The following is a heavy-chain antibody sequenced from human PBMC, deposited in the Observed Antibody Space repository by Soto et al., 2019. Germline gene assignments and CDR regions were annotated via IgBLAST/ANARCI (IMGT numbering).Heavy chain of an antibody. CDR3: AALDCSSTSCYYNWFDP. D-gene: IGHD2-2*01. CDR1: GYTFTSYG. Sequence: QVQLVQSGAEVKKPGASVKVSCKASGYTFTSYGISWVRQAPGQGLEWMGWISAYNGNTNYAQKLQGRVTMTTDTSTSTAYMELRSLRSDDTAVYYCAALDCSSTSCYYNWFDPWGQGTLFTVSS. V-gene: IGHV1-18*01. CDR2: ISAYNGNT. J-gene: IGHJ5*02.